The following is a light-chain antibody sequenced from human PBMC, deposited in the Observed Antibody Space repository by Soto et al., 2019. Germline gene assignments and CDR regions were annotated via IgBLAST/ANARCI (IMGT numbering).Light chain of an antibody. V-gene: IGKV3-11*01. CDR1: QSVSSY. CDR2: DAS. J-gene: IGKJ4*01. CDR3: QQRSNWPPLT. Sequence: EIVLTQSPATLSLSPGERATLSCRASQSVSSYLTWYQQKPGQAPRLLIYDASNRATGIPARFSGSGSGTDFILTISSLEPEDFVVYYCQQRSNWPPLTFGGGTKVEIK.